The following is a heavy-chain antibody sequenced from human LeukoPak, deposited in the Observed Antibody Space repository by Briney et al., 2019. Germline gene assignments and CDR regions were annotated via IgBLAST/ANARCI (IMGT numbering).Heavy chain of an antibody. CDR3: ARVVPPYYYDSSGYMFDY. D-gene: IGHD3-22*01. CDR2: IYDSGST. Sequence: SETLSLTCTVSGGSIRSSYYYWGWIRQPPGKGLEWIGSIYDSGSTYYNPSLKSRVTISVDRSKNQFSLKLSSVTAADTAVYYCARVVPPYYYDSSGYMFDYWGQGTLVTVSS. J-gene: IGHJ4*02. CDR1: GGSIRSSYYY. V-gene: IGHV4-39*07.